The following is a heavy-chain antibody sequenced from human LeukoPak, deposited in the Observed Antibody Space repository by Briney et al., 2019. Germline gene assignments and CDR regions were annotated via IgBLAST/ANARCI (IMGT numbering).Heavy chain of an antibody. CDR1: GFTFSSYA. V-gene: IGHV3-23*01. CDR3: AKFPPLAAAVHFDY. Sequence: PGGSLRLSCAASGFTFSSYAMSWDRQAPGKGLEWVSAISGSGGSTYYADSVKGRFTTSSDNSKNTLYLQMNSLRAEDTAVYYCAKFPPLAAAVHFDYWGQGTLVTVSS. J-gene: IGHJ4*02. CDR2: ISGSGGST. D-gene: IGHD6-13*01.